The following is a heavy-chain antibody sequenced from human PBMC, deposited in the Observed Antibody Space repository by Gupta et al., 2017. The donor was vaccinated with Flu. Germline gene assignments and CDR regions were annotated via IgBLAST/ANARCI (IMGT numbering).Heavy chain of an antibody. D-gene: IGHD6-13*01. V-gene: IGHV4-61*02. Sequence: QVQLQESGPGLVKPSQTLSLTCTVSGRSISIASYYWSFIRQPAGKGLEWIGRIYTTGSTNYNPSLKSRVTISADTSKNQYSLKLSSVTAADTAVYYCARAYSTSMFDSWGQGTLVTVSS. J-gene: IGHJ4*02. CDR1: GRSISIASYY. CDR2: IYTTGST. CDR3: ARAYSTSMFDS.